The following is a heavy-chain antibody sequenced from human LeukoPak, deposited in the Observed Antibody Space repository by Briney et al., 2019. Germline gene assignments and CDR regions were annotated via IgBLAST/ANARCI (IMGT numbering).Heavy chain of an antibody. Sequence: PGGSLRLSCAASGFTFSSYWMSWVRQAPGKGLEWVANIKQDGSEKYYVDSVKGRFTISRDNAKNSLYLQMNSLRGEDTAVYYCARASEYSSSLSAVVAFDIWGQGTMVTVSS. D-gene: IGHD6-6*01. CDR3: ARASEYSSSLSAVVAFDI. V-gene: IGHV3-7*01. CDR1: GFTFSSYW. CDR2: IKQDGSEK. J-gene: IGHJ3*02.